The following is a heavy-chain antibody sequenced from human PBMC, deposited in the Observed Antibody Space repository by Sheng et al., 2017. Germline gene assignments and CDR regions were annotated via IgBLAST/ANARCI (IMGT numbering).Heavy chain of an antibody. Sequence: QLVESGGGLVQPGGSLRLSCAASGSLFSDYWMSWVRQAPGKGLEWVANIKQDGSDKYSVDSVKGRFTIFRDNAKNTLFLQMNSLRAEDTALYFCATQDYARFEFWGQGT. CDR3: ATQDYARFEF. J-gene: IGHJ4*02. CDR1: GSLFSDYW. V-gene: IGHV3-7*01. D-gene: IGHD4-17*01. CDR2: IKQDGSDK.